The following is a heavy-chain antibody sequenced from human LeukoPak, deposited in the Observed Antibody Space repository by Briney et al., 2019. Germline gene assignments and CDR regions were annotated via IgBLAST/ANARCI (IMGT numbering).Heavy chain of an antibody. D-gene: IGHD3-10*01. V-gene: IGHV4-39*01. CDR3: ARRGEEAGYFDY. J-gene: IGHJ4*02. CDR1: GGSISSSYYY. Sequence: SETLSLTCTVSGGSISSSYYYWGWIRQPPGKGLEWIGSIYYSGSTYYNPSLKSRVTISVDTSKNQFSLKLTSVTAADTAVYYCARRGEEAGYFDYWGQGTLVTVSS. CDR2: IYYSGST.